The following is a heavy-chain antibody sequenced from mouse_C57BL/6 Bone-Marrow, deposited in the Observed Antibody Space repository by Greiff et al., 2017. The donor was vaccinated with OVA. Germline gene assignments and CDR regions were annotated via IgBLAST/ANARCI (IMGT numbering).Heavy chain of an antibody. CDR3: ARRGGDTNGYFDV. V-gene: IGHV5-2*01. CDR1: EYEFPSHD. Sequence: EVMLVESGGGLVQPGESLKLSCESNEYEFPSHDMSWVRKTPEKRLELVAAINSDGGSTYYPATMERRFIISRDNTKKTLYLQMSSLRSEDTALYYCARRGGDTNGYFDVWGTGTTVTVSS. D-gene: IGHD3-3*01. CDR2: INSDGGST. J-gene: IGHJ1*03.